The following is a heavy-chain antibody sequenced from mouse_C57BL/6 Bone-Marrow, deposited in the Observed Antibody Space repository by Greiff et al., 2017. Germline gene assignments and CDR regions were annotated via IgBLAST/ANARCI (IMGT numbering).Heavy chain of an antibody. J-gene: IGHJ3*01. CDR2: IYPGSGST. Sequence: QVQLQQSGAELVKPGASVKMSCKASGYTFTSYWITWVKQRPGQGLEWIGDIYPGSGSTNYNEKFKSKATLTVDTSSSTSYMQLSSLTSEDSAVYYCASDYYGPWGQGTLVTVSA. D-gene: IGHD1-1*01. CDR1: GYTFTSYW. CDR3: ASDYYGP. V-gene: IGHV1-55*01.